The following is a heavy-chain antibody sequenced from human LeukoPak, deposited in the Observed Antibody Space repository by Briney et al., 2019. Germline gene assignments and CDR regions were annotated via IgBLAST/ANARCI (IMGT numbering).Heavy chain of an antibody. CDR1: GFTFSDHY. CDR2: IRNKANTYTT. CDR3: AVSVTLTFDY. J-gene: IGHJ4*02. D-gene: IGHD4-17*01. V-gene: IGHV3-72*01. Sequence: GGSLRLSCAASGFTFSDHYMDWVRQAPGKGLEWIGRIRNKANTYTTEYAASVKDRFTISRDDSKNSLHLQMNSLKTEDTAMYYCAVSVTLTFDYWGQGTLVTVSS.